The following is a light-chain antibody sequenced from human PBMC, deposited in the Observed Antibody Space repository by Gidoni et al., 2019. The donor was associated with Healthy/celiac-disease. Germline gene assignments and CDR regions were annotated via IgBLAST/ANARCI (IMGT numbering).Light chain of an antibody. Sequence: TQSPSSLSASVGDRVTITCRASQSISSYLNWYQQKPGKAPKLLIYAASSLQSGVPSRFSGSGSGTDFTLTISSLQPEDFATYYCQQSYSTTWTFXQXTKVEIK. J-gene: IGKJ1*01. CDR3: QQSYSTTWT. V-gene: IGKV1-39*01. CDR1: QSISSY. CDR2: AAS.